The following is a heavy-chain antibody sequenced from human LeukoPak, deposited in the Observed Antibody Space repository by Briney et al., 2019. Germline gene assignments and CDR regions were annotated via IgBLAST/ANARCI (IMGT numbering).Heavy chain of an antibody. CDR1: GGSISSGGYY. J-gene: IGHJ4*02. V-gene: IGHV4-31*03. CDR3: ARGIGLRQVISAVDY. CDR2: IYNSGDT. Sequence: SETLSLTCNVSGGSISSGGYYWSWIRQHPGKGLEWIGYIYNSGDTYYSPSLETRVTVSVDTSKNQFSLKLISVTAADTAVYYCARGIGLRQVISAVDYWGQGILVTVSS. D-gene: IGHD3-10*01.